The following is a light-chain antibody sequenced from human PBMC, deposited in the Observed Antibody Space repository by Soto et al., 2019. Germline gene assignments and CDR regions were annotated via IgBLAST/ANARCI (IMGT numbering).Light chain of an antibody. CDR3: SSYTSNSTLYV. CDR2: DVS. CDR1: SSDVGAYNY. J-gene: IGLJ1*01. Sequence: QSALTQPASVSGSPGQSITISCTGTSSDVGAYNYVSWYQQHPGKAPKLMIYDVSNRPSGVSNRFSGSKSGNTASLTISGLQAEDEADYYCSSYTSNSTLYVFGTGTKVTV. V-gene: IGLV2-14*01.